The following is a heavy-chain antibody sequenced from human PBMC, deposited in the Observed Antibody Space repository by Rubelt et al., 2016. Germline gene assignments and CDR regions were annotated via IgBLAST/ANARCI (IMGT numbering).Heavy chain of an antibody. Sequence: EVQLVQSGAEVRRPGEPLKISCKASGYTFTNYWIAWVRQMPGKGLEWMGIIHPDDSRIAYSPSFHGQVTFSVDRSGNTVYLQWRSLQASDTGIYYCARHLCYDMWGQGTPVTVSS. CDR1: GYTFTNYW. D-gene: IGHD3-16*01. CDR2: IHPDDSRI. CDR3: ARHLCYDM. J-gene: IGHJ4*02. V-gene: IGHV5-51*01.